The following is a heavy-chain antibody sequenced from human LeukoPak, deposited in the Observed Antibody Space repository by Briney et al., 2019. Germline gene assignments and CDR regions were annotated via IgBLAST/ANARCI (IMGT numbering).Heavy chain of an antibody. D-gene: IGHD2-15*01. J-gene: IGHJ6*03. V-gene: IGHV4-59*01. CDR2: IYYSGST. CDR3: ARRGCSGGSCYHYMDV. CDR1: GGSISSYY. Sequence: SETLSLTCTVSGGSISSYYWSWIRQPPGKGLEWIGYIYYSGSTNYNPSLKSRVTISVDTSKNQFSLKLSSVTAADTAVYYCARRGCSGGSCYHYMDVWGKGTTVTISS.